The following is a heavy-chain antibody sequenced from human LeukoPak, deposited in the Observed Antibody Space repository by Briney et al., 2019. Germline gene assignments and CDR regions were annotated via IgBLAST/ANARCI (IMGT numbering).Heavy chain of an antibody. V-gene: IGHV3-64D*09. D-gene: IGHD4-17*01. CDR3: VRSVTTLTDFHN. Sequence: GGSLRLSCLASEFTLSSYIMHWVRQGPGKGLEYVSAISNNGGSTYYADSVKGRFTISRDNSKNTLYLQMNSLRPEDTAVYYCVRSVTTLTDFHNWGQGTLVTVSS. CDR2: ISNNGGST. J-gene: IGHJ4*02. CDR1: EFTLSSYI.